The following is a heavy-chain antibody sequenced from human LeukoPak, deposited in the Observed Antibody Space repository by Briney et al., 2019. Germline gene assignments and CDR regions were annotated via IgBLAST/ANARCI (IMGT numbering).Heavy chain of an antibody. V-gene: IGHV3-23*01. CDR2: ISGSGSST. D-gene: IGHD6-13*01. CDR3: AKYPRQQLVLLDY. CDR1: AFTFSSYG. J-gene: IGHJ4*02. Sequence: PGGSLRLSCAASAFTFSSYGMSWVRQAPGKGLEWVSAISGSGSSTYYADSVKGRFTISRDNSKNTLYLQMNSLRAEDTAVYYCAKYPRQQLVLLDYWGQGTLVTVSS.